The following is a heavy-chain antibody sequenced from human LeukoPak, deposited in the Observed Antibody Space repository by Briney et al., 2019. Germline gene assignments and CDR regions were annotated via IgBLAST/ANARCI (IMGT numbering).Heavy chain of an antibody. CDR2: IYTSGST. Sequence: SETLSLTCTVSGVSISSGSYYWSWIRQPAGKGLEWIGRIYTSGSTNYNPSLKSRVTISVDTSKNQFSLKLSSVTAADTAVYYCARDRQAAGGSLLFFDYWGQGTLVTVSS. J-gene: IGHJ4*02. CDR3: ARDRQAAGGSLLFFDY. CDR1: GVSISSGSYY. D-gene: IGHD6-13*01. V-gene: IGHV4-61*02.